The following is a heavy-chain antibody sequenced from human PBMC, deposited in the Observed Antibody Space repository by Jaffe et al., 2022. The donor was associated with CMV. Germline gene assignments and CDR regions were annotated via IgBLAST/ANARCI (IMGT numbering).Heavy chain of an antibody. V-gene: IGHV1-69*01. CDR1: GGTFSSYA. J-gene: IGHJ4*02. CDR3: ARVSDLGADCGGDCYPDY. CDR2: IIPIFGTA. Sequence: QVQLVQSGAEVKKPGSSVKVSCKASGGTFSSYAISWVRQAPGQGLEWMGGIIPIFGTANYAQKFQGRVTITADESTSTAYMELSSLRSEDTAVYYCARVSDLGADCGGDCYPDYWGQGTLVTVSS. D-gene: IGHD2-21*02.